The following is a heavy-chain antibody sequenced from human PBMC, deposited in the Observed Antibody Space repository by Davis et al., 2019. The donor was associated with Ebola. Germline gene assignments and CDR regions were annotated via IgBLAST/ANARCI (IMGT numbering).Heavy chain of an antibody. D-gene: IGHD2-15*01. CDR1: GYTFTNYL. CDR2: IIPGGGST. CDR3: VRELSGGSFMFDY. Sequence: ASVKVSCKASGYTFTNYLIHWVRQAPGQGLEWMGLIIPGGGSTTYAQKFQGRVTMTRDTSTSTVYMDLGSLTSHDTAVYYCVRELSGGSFMFDYWGQGTLVTVSS. V-gene: IGHV1-46*01. J-gene: IGHJ4*02.